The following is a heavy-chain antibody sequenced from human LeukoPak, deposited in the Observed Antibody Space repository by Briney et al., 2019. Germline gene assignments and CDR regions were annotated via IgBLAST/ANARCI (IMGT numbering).Heavy chain of an antibody. CDR2: IIPIFGTA. CDR1: GGTFSSYA. CDR3: ARDLYYGSGSYMSY. J-gene: IGHJ4*02. Sequence: SVKVSCKASGGTFSSYAISWVRQAPGQGLEWMGGIIPIFGTANYAQKFQGRVTITADESTSTAYMELSSLRSEDTAVYYCARDLYYGSGSYMSYWGQGTLVTVSS. V-gene: IGHV1-69*13. D-gene: IGHD3-10*01.